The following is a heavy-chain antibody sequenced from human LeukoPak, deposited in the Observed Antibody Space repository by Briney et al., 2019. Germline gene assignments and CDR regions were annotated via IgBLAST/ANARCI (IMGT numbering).Heavy chain of an antibody. CDR3: ARPRYGSSWSPPHQNWFDP. J-gene: IGHJ5*02. D-gene: IGHD6-13*01. V-gene: IGHV1-2*02. CDR1: AYTFSGYY. CDR2: INANSGGT. Sequence: GASVKVSRKASAYTFSGYYMHWVRQAPGQGLEWMGWINANSGGTNYAQKFQGRVTMTRDTSISTAYMELSRLTSDDTAVYYCARPRYGSSWSPPHQNWFDPWGQGTLVTVSS.